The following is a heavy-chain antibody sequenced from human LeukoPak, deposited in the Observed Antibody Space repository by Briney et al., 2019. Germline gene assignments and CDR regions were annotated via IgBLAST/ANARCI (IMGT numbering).Heavy chain of an antibody. V-gene: IGHV3-30*02. Sequence: GGSLRLSYAATGFNFSTYCMHWVHQTPAKGLDWVAFIRHDGTIKYYADSVKGRFTISRDNSKNSLYLQINSLTTEDTAVYYCAKGEGGALGIPHPYYFDYWGQGNVVTVSS. D-gene: IGHD3-16*01. CDR2: IRHDGTIK. J-gene: IGHJ4*02. CDR3: AKGEGGALGIPHPYYFDY. CDR1: GFNFSTYC.